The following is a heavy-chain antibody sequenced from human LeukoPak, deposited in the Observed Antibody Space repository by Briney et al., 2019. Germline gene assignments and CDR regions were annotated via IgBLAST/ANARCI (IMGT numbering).Heavy chain of an antibody. J-gene: IGHJ4*02. CDR1: GFTFSSYG. Sequence: TGGSLRLSCAASGFTFSSYGIHWVRQAPGKGLEWVAVISYDGSNKYYADSVKGRFTISRDNSKNTLYLQMNSLRAEDTAVYYCAKGTNYGGNTGFDYWGQGTLVTVSS. D-gene: IGHD4-23*01. V-gene: IGHV3-30*18. CDR3: AKGTNYGGNTGFDY. CDR2: ISYDGSNK.